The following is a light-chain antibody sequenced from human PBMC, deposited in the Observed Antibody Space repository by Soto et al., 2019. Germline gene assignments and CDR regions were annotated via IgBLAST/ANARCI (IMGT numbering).Light chain of an antibody. V-gene: IGLV2-23*01. CDR1: SSDVGSYNL. Sequence: QSVLTQPASVSGSPGQSITISCTGTSSDVGSYNLVSWYQQHPGKAPKLMIYEGSKRPSGVSNRFSGSKSGNTASLTISGLQAEDGADYYCCSYAGSSTLVFGGGTQLTVL. CDR3: CSYAGSSTLV. CDR2: EGS. J-gene: IGLJ2*01.